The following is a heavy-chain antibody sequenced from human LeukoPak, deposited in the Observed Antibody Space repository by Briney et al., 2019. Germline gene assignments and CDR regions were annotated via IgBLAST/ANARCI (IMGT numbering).Heavy chain of an antibody. CDR1: GYTFTGYY. D-gene: IGHD3-10*01. J-gene: IGHJ5*02. Sequence: ASVKVSCKAPGYTFTGYYMHWVRQAPGQGLEGMGWINPNSGGTNYAQKFQGRVTLTRDTSISTVYMEVTRLKFDDTAIYYCARDRSRGSGQFDPWGQGTLVTVSS. CDR2: INPNSGGT. CDR3: ARDRSRGSGQFDP. V-gene: IGHV1-2*02.